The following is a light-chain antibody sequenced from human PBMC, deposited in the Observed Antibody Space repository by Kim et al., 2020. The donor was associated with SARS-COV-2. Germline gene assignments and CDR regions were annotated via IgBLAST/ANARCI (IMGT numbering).Light chain of an antibody. CDR3: QQRDNWPWT. J-gene: IGKJ1*01. CDR2: DAS. CDR1: QSVNTY. V-gene: IGKV3-11*01. Sequence: LSPGERATLSCRASQSVNTYLAWYQHKPGQAPRLLIYDASNRATGIPARFSGSESGTDFTLTISSLEPEDFVVYYCQQRDNWPWTFGQGTKVDIK.